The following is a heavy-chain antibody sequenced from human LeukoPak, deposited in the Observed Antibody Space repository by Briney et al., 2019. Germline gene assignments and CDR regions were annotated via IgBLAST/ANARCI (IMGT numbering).Heavy chain of an antibody. CDR3: ARGRGSGWYLH. V-gene: IGHV4-34*01. Sequence: PSETLSLTCAVYGGSFSGYYRSWIRQPPGKGLEWIGEINHSGSINYNPSLKSRVTISVDTSKNQFSLKLSSVTAADTAVYYCARGRGSGWYLHWGQGTLVTVSS. CDR1: GGSFSGYY. J-gene: IGHJ4*02. D-gene: IGHD6-19*01. CDR2: INHSGSI.